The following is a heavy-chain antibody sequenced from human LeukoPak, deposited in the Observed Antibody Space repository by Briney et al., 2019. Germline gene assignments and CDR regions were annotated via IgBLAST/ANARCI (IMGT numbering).Heavy chain of an antibody. CDR1: GFTFSDCY. V-gene: IGHV3-23*01. CDR2: ISGSGGST. J-gene: IGHJ4*02. D-gene: IGHD3-9*01. CDR3: AKSLAFYDILTGYSYYFDY. Sequence: GGSLRLSCAASGFTFSDCYMSWVRQAPGKGLEWVSAISGSGGSTYYADSVKGRFTISRDNSKNTLYLQMNSLRAEDTAVYYCAKSLAFYDILTGYSYYFDYWGQETLVTVSS.